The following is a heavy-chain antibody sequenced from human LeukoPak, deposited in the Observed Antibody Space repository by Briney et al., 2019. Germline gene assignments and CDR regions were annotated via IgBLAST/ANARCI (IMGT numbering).Heavy chain of an antibody. CDR1: GFTFSSFT. CDR2: INQDGSLK. D-gene: IGHD5-18*01. Sequence: GGSLRLSCAASGFTFSSFTMNWVRQAPGKGLEWVANINQDGSLKYYVDSVKGRFTISRDNAKNSLYLQMNSLRAEDTAVYSCARDLKTGYTYGYPLDYWGQGTLVTVSS. J-gene: IGHJ4*02. V-gene: IGHV3-7*01. CDR3: ARDLKTGYTYGYPLDY.